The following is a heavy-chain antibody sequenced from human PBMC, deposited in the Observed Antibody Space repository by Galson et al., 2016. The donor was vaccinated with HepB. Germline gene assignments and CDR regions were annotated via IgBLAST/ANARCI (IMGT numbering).Heavy chain of an antibody. CDR2: ISSSSTYI. Sequence: SLRLSCAASGFTFSSYSMSWVRQAPGKGLEWVSFISSSSTYIYYADSVRGRFTISRDNANNSLYLQMNSLRAEDTAVYYCARLVENWNEAGRFDSWGQGTLVTVSS. CDR3: ARLVENWNEAGRFDS. J-gene: IGHJ4*02. V-gene: IGHV3-21*01. D-gene: IGHD1-1*01. CDR1: GFTFSSYS.